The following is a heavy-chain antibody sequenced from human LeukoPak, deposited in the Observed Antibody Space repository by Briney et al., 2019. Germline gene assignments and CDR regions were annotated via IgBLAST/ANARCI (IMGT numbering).Heavy chain of an antibody. V-gene: IGHV1-8*01. J-gene: IGHJ4*02. CDR1: GYTFTSCD. CDR3: TRGSSGRRDN. D-gene: IGHD6-19*01. CDR2: MNPNSGNT. Sequence: ASVKVSCKASGYTFTSCDINWVRQAPGQGLEWMGWMNPNSGNTGYGQSFQGRITMARDISIGTAYMELSNLTSEDTAIYYCTRGSSGRRDNWGQGTLVTVSA.